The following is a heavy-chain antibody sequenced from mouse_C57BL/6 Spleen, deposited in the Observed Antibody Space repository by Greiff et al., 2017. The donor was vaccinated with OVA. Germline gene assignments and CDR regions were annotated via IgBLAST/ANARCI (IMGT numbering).Heavy chain of an antibody. CDR1: GFTFSSYA. Sequence: EVQVVESGGGLVKPGGSLKLSCAASGFTFSSYAMSWVRQTPEKRLEWVATISDGGSYTYYPDNVKGRFTISRDNAKNNLYLQMSHLKSEDTAMYYCARGDDGYSSDYWGQGTTLTVSS. J-gene: IGHJ2*01. CDR2: ISDGGSYT. CDR3: ARGDDGYSSDY. V-gene: IGHV5-4*01. D-gene: IGHD2-3*01.